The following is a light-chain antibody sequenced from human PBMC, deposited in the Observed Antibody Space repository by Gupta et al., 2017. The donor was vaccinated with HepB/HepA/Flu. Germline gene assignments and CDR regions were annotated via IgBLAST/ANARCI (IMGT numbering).Light chain of an antibody. J-gene: IGKJ2*01. CDR2: GTS. Sequence: DIQMTQSPSSLSASVGDRVTITCRASQNIYNFLNWYQQKPGKAPKLLIYGTSSLQTGVPSRFSGSGSGTEFTLTIRSLQPEDFAIYYCHQTYNSPRTFGQGTKVDIK. V-gene: IGKV1-39*01. CDR1: QNIYNF. CDR3: HQTYNSPRT.